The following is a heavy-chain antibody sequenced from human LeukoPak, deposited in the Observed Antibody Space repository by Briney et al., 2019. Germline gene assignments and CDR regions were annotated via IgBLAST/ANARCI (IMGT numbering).Heavy chain of an antibody. CDR2: INPSGGST. CDR1: GYTFTSYY. J-gene: IGHJ6*02. CDR3: ARDIVVVTASPRPLNYYYYGMDV. V-gene: IGHV1-46*01. D-gene: IGHD2-21*02. Sequence: EASVKVSCKASGYTFTSYYMHWVRQAPGQGLEWMGIINPSGGSTSYAQKFQGRVTMTRDTSTSTVYMELSSLRSEDTAVYYCARDIVVVTASPRPLNYYYYGMDVWGQGTTVTVSS.